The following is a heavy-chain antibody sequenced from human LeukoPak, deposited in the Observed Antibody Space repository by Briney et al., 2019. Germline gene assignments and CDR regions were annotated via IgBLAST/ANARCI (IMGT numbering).Heavy chain of an antibody. J-gene: IGHJ4*02. CDR3: ARGIAAAGPFDY. D-gene: IGHD6-13*01. Sequence: SETLSLTCTVSGGSISSYYWSWIRQPPGKGLEWIGYIYYSGSTNYNPSLKSRVTISVDTSKNQFSLKLSSVTAADTAVYYCARGIAAAGPFDYWGQGTLVTVSS. CDR1: GGSISSYY. V-gene: IGHV4-59*01. CDR2: IYYSGST.